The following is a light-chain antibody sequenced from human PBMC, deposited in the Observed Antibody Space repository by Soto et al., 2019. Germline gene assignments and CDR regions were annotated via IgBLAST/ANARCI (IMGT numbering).Light chain of an antibody. V-gene: IGKV1-5*01. Sequence: IQMTQSPSTLSASVGDRVTITCRASQRISSWLAWYQQKPGKAPKLLIYDASSLESGVPSRFSGSGSGTEFTLTISSLQPDDFATYYCQQYNSYSRTFGQGTKLEIK. CDR2: DAS. CDR1: QRISSW. CDR3: QQYNSYSRT. J-gene: IGKJ2*01.